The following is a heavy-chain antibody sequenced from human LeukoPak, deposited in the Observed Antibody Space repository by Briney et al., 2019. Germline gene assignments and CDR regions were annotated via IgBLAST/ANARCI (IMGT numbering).Heavy chain of an antibody. CDR3: VRSYGLEGDY. CDR1: GYSFTGYG. CDR2: IAAYNGLT. Sequence: ASVKVSCKASGYSFTGYGVAWVRQAPGQGLEWMGWIAAYNGLTNYAENLQGRLTLSTDTSTSSAFMELRNLTSDDTAVYFCVRSYGLEGDYWGRGTLVTVSP. V-gene: IGHV1-18*01. D-gene: IGHD3-16*02. J-gene: IGHJ4*02.